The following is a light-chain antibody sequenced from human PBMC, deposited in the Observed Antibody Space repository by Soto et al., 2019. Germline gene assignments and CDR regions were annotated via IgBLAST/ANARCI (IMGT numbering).Light chain of an antibody. CDR3: QQRGNWPPT. V-gene: IGKV3-11*01. Sequence: EIVLTQSPATLSLSPGERATLSCRASQSVSSFLAWYQQKPGQPPRLLIYDASTRPTGIPGRFSGSGSGTDFTLTISSLQPEDFAAYYCQQRGNWPPTFGPGTKVDI. CDR2: DAS. CDR1: QSVSSF. J-gene: IGKJ3*01.